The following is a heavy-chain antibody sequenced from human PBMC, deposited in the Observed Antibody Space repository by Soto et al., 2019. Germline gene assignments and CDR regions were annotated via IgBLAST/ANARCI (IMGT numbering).Heavy chain of an antibody. J-gene: IGHJ4*02. Sequence: ASVKVSCKASGYTFTGYYMHWVRQAPGQGLEWMGWINPNSGGTNYAQKFQGRVTMTRDTSISTAYMELSRLRSDNTAVYYCARTPSHKTLFDYWGQGTLVTVSS. CDR2: INPNSGGT. CDR3: ARTPSHKTLFDY. V-gene: IGHV1-2*02. CDR1: GYTFTGYY.